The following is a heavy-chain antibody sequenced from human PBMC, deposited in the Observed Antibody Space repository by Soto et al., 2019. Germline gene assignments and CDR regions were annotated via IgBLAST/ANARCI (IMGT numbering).Heavy chain of an antibody. CDR1: GGTFSSYA. CDR3: ARAGPSTMVRGVITYGMDV. V-gene: IGHV1-69*13. CDR2: IIPIFGTA. Sequence: SSVKLSCKAPGGTFSSYAISWVRQAPGQGLEWMGGIIPIFGTANYAQKFQGRVTITADESTSTAYMELSSLRSEDTAVYYCARAGPSTMVRGVITYGMDVWGQGTTVTVSS. D-gene: IGHD3-10*01. J-gene: IGHJ6*02.